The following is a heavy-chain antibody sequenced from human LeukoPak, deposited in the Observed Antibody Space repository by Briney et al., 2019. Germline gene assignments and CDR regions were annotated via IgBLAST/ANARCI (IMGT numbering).Heavy chain of an antibody. D-gene: IGHD1-26*01. CDR3: ARVSSGATTVDY. CDR1: GRSISSSNW. Sequence: PSETLSLTCAVSGRSISSSNWWSWVRQPPGKGVEWIGEIYHSGSTNYNPSRKSRVTISVDKSKNQFSLKLSSVTAADTAVYYCARVSSGATTVDYWGQGTLVTVSS. V-gene: IGHV4-4*02. CDR2: IYHSGST. J-gene: IGHJ4*02.